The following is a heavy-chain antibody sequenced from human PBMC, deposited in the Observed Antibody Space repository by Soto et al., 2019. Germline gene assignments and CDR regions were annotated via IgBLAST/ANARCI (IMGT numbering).Heavy chain of an antibody. V-gene: IGHV3-74*01. J-gene: IGHJ4*02. CDR3: AKEQLVERDFDY. D-gene: IGHD6-13*01. CDR1: GFTFGNYW. Sequence: GGSLRLSCAASGFTFGNYWMHWVRQAPGKGLEWVSRMNSDGSTTNYADSVKGRFTVSRDNARNTLHLQMNSLRAEDTAVYYCAKEQLVERDFDYWGQGTLVTVSS. CDR2: MNSDGSTT.